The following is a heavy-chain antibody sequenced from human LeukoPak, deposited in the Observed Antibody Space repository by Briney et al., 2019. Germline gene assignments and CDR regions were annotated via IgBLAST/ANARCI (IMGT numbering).Heavy chain of an antibody. V-gene: IGHV3-23*01. CDR2: VTGSGGST. Sequence: PGGSLRLSCAASGFTFSSYAMSWVRQAPGKGLEWVSAVTGSGGSTDYADSVKGRFTISRDNSKNTLYLQMNSLRAEDTAVYYCAKETGYSSGWSDYWGQGTLVTVSS. CDR3: AKETGYSSGWSDY. J-gene: IGHJ4*02. D-gene: IGHD6-19*01. CDR1: GFTFSSYA.